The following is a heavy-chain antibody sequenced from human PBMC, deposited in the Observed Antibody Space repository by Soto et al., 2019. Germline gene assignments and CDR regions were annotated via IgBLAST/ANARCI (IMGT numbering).Heavy chain of an antibody. J-gene: IGHJ6*02. CDR1: GGSISSSSYY. CDR2: IYYSGST. Sequence: PSETLSLTCTVPGGSISSSSYYWGWIRQPPGKGLEWIGSIYYSGSTYYNPSLKSRVTISVDTSKNQFSLKLSSVTAADTAVYYCARQSPKPYYYYGMDVWGQGTTVTVSS. V-gene: IGHV4-39*01. CDR3: ARQSPKPYYYYGMDV.